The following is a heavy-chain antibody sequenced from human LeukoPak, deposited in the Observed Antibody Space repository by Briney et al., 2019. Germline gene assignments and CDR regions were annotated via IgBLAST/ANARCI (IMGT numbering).Heavy chain of an antibody. CDR1: GFTVSSNY. J-gene: IGHJ4*02. Sequence: PGGSLRLSCAASGFTVSSNYMSWVRQAPGKGLEWVANIKPDGSERYYVDSVKGRFTISRDNAKKLLFLQMNNLKADDTAVYYCASGDPDYWGQGTLVTVSS. CDR2: IKPDGSER. CDR3: ASGDPDY. V-gene: IGHV3-7*05. D-gene: IGHD2-21*01.